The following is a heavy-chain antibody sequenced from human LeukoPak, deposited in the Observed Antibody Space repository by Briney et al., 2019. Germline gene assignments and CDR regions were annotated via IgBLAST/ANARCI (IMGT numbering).Heavy chain of an antibody. Sequence: ASVKVSCKVSGYTLTELSMHWVRQAPGKGLEWMGGFDPEDGETIYAQKFQGRVTMTEDTSTDTAYMELSSLRSEDTAVYYCATHKGITYGMDVWGQGTTVTVSS. D-gene: IGHD3-10*01. CDR1: GYTLTELS. CDR3: ATHKGITYGMDV. J-gene: IGHJ6*02. V-gene: IGHV1-24*01. CDR2: FDPEDGET.